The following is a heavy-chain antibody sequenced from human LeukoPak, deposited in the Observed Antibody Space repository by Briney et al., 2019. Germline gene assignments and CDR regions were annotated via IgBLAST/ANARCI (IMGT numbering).Heavy chain of an antibody. V-gene: IGHV3-30*02. CDR3: ARDGVWDYDRSGSPTPFDY. CDR2: IRSDASNQ. CDR1: AFTFSSYG. J-gene: IGHJ4*02. D-gene: IGHD3-22*01. Sequence: WGSLRLSCAASAFTFSSYGMHWVRPAPGKGPEGVAFIRSDASNQYYADSAKGRFTISRDNAKNSLYLQMNSLRAEDTAVYYCARDGVWDYDRSGSPTPFDYWGQGTLVTVSS.